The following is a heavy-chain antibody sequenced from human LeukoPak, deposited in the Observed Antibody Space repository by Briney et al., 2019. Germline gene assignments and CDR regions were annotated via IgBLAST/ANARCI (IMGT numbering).Heavy chain of an antibody. J-gene: IGHJ4*02. D-gene: IGHD3-22*01. CDR2: ISAYNGNT. CDR3: ARDTYYYDSSGYSDY. CDR1: GYTFTSYG. Sequence: ASVKVSCKASGYTFTSYGISWVRQAPGQGLEWMGWISAYNGNTNYALKLQGRVTMTTDTSTSTAYMELRSLRSDDTAVYYCARDTYYYDSSGYSDYWGQGTLVTVSS. V-gene: IGHV1-18*01.